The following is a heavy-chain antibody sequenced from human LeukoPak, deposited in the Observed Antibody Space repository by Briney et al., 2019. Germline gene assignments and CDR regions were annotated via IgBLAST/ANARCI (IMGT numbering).Heavy chain of an antibody. Sequence: GESLKISCKGSGYSFISYWIGWVRQMPGKGLEWMGTIYPGDSDIRYSPSFQGQVTISADKSISTAYLQWSSLKASDAAMYYCARRLSGYYGDYWGQGTLVTVSS. CDR2: IYPGDSDI. V-gene: IGHV5-51*01. CDR1: GYSFISYW. D-gene: IGHD3-22*01. CDR3: ARRLSGYYGDY. J-gene: IGHJ4*02.